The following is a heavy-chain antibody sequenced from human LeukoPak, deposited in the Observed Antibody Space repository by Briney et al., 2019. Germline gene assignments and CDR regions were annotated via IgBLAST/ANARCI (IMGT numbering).Heavy chain of an antibody. J-gene: IGHJ4*02. CDR3: AREETEYSSNSYVSGFDS. V-gene: IGHV4-4*07. CDR2: VYVSGSS. Sequence: SETLSLTCTVSDNSISSFYWNWIRQPVGKGLEWIGRVYVSGSSYYSPSLRNRITMSVDTSKNQFSLKLRSVTAADTAVYYCAREETEYSSNSYVSGFDSWGRGTLVTVSS. CDR1: DNSISSFY. D-gene: IGHD6-6*01.